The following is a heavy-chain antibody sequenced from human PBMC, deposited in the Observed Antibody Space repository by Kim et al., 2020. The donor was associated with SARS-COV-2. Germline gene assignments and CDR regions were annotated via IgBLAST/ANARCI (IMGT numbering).Heavy chain of an antibody. V-gene: IGHV4-59*01. D-gene: IGHD1-26*01. CDR3: ARDHLVGATTAHYYGMDV. Sequence: KRRVTIPVDTSKNQFSLKLSSVTAADTAVYYCARDHLVGATTAHYYGMDVWGQGTTVTVSS. J-gene: IGHJ6*02.